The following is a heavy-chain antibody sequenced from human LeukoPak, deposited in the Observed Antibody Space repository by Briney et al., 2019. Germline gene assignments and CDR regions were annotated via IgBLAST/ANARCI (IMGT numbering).Heavy chain of an antibody. CDR3: AKDLSYVDTAMVTGY. CDR2: ISGSGGST. CDR1: GFTFSSYA. D-gene: IGHD5-18*01. V-gene: IGHV3-23*01. J-gene: IGHJ4*02. Sequence: GGSLRLSCAASGFTFSSYAMSWVRQAPGKGLEWVSAISGSGGSTCYADSVKGRFTISRDNSKNTLYLQMNSLRAEDTAVYYCAKDLSYVDTAMVTGYWGQGTLVTVSS.